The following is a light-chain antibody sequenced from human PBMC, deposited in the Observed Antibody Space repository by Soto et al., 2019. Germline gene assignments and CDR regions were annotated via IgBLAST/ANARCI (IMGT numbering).Light chain of an antibody. V-gene: IGKV3-20*01. CDR2: GAS. J-gene: IGKJ4*01. CDR3: QHFGSSLT. Sequence: ETVLTQSPGTLSLSPGERATLSCRASQSVSSISLNWYQQKPGQAPRLLIYGASSRATGIPNRFSGSGSGTDFTLTISRLEPEDFAVYYCQHFGSSLTFSGGTKVEIK. CDR1: QSVSSIS.